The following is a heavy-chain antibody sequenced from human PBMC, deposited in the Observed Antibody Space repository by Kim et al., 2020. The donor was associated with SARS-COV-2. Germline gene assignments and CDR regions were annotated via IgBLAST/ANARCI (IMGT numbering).Heavy chain of an antibody. Sequence: SETLSLTCAVYGESFSGFFWTWIRQPPGKGLEWIGEINHSGSTNYYPSLKSRVTISIDTSKTQFSLKLTSVTAADTAVYYCARGAKKPTFRSFDWLIDYWGQGTLVTVSS. CDR2: INHSGST. V-gene: IGHV4-34*01. CDR3: ARGAKKPTFRSFDWLIDY. CDR1: GESFSGFF. J-gene: IGHJ4*02. D-gene: IGHD3-9*01.